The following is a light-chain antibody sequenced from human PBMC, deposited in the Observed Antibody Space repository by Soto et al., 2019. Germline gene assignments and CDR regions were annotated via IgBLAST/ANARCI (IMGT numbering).Light chain of an antibody. CDR2: QDN. V-gene: IGLV3-1*01. CDR3: QAWDRSTVV. J-gene: IGLJ2*01. Sequence: VLVIYQDNRRPSGTPARFSGSNSGSTATLTISGTQPMDEADYYCQAWDRSTVVFGGGTKLTVL.